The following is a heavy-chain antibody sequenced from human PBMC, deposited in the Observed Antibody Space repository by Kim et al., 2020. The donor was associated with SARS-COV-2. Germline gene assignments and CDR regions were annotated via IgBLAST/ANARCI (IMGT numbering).Heavy chain of an antibody. Sequence: GGSLRLSCAASGFTFTDYWMTWVRQAPGKGLEWVATIKQDGSQKYYVDSVKGRFIISRDNAKNSLYLQMSSLRAEDTAVYYCANGRDPGYCGQGPLVTV. V-gene: IGHV3-7*02. J-gene: IGHJ4*02. CDR2: IKQDGSQK. CDR3: ANGRDPGY. CDR1: GFTFTDYW.